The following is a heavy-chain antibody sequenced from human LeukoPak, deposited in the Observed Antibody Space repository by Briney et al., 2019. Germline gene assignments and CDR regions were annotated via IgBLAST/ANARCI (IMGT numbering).Heavy chain of an antibody. J-gene: IGHJ4*02. CDR2: IYWNDDK. D-gene: IGHD4-17*01. Sequence: SGPTLVNPTQTLTLTCTFSGFSLSTTGVGVGWIRQPPGKALEWLALIYWNDDKRYSPSLKSMLTIAKPTSKNRAFPTKTNKHPVETATYYCAHDYVDYGTDYWGQGTLVTVSS. CDR1: GFSLSTTGVG. V-gene: IGHV2-5*01. CDR3: AHDYVDYGTDY.